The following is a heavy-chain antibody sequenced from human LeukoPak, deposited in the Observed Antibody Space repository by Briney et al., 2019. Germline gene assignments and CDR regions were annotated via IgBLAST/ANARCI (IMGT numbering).Heavy chain of an antibody. Sequence: PSETLSLTCFVSGGSISSGSYYWSWIRLPAGKRLEWTGRIYTSGSTNYNPSLKSRVTMSVDTSKNQFSLRLSSVIAADTAVYYCARGLWSGYPPYYYHMDVWGKGTTVTVSS. CDR3: ARGLWSGYPPYYYHMDV. CDR1: GGSISSGSYY. CDR2: IYTSGST. D-gene: IGHD3-3*01. J-gene: IGHJ6*03. V-gene: IGHV4-61*02.